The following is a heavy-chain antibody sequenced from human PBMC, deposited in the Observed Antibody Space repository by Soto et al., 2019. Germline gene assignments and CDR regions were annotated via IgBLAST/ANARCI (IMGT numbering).Heavy chain of an antibody. V-gene: IGHV4-39*07. CDR3: ARDLNYGDPL. J-gene: IGHJ4*02. Sequence: PSETLSLTCTVSGGSLSSSDYNWGWVRQPPGKGLEWIGCMYHSGSTYYNPSLKSRVTISVDRSKNQFSLKLSSVTAADTAVYYCARDLNYGDPLWGQGTLVTVSS. CDR2: MYHSGST. D-gene: IGHD4-17*01. CDR1: GGSLSSSDYN.